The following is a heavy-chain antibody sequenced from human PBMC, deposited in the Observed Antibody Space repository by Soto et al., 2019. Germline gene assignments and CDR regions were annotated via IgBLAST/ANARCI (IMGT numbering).Heavy chain of an antibody. CDR3: ATSKGAKYYYFWSGYPPHWFDP. Sequence: SVKVSCKVSGYTLTELSMHWVRQAPGKGLEWMGGFDPEDGETIYAQKFQGRVTMAEDTSTDTAYMELSSLRSEDTAVYYCATSKGAKYYYFWSGYPPHWFDPWGQGTLVTVS. CDR2: FDPEDGET. D-gene: IGHD3-3*01. CDR1: GYTLTELS. J-gene: IGHJ5*02. V-gene: IGHV1-24*01.